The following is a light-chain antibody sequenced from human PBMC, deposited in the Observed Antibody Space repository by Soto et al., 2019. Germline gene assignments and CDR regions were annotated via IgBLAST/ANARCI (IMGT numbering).Light chain of an antibody. CDR3: QQYKNWPPLT. CDR2: GAF. V-gene: IGKV3-15*01. Sequence: EIVMTQAPATLSVSPGERATLSCSASQRVSSNLAWYQQKPGHAPRLLIYGAFTRATGIPARFSGSGSGTEFTLTISSLQSEDFAVYYCQQYKNWPPLTFGGGTKVEIK. J-gene: IGKJ4*01. CDR1: QRVSSN.